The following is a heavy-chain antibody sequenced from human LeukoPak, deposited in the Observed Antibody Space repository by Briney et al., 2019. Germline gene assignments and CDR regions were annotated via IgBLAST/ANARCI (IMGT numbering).Heavy chain of an antibody. Sequence: GESLKISCKGSGYSFTSYWISWVRQMPGKGLEWVGRIDPSDSYTNYSPSFQGHVTISADKSISTAYLQWSSLKASDTAMYYCARQNYYDSSGGNWFDPWGQGTLVTVSS. CDR1: GYSFTSYW. D-gene: IGHD3-22*01. V-gene: IGHV5-10-1*01. CDR2: IDPSDSYT. CDR3: ARQNYYDSSGGNWFDP. J-gene: IGHJ5*02.